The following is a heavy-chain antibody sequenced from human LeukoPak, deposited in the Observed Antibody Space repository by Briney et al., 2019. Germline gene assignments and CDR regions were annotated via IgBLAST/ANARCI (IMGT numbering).Heavy chain of an antibody. V-gene: IGHV1-2*02. D-gene: IGHD5-18*01. CDR3: ARDWNSYGSFDY. CDR2: INPNSGGT. CDR1: GYTFTGYY. J-gene: IGHJ4*02. Sequence: ASVKVSCKASGYTFTGYYMHWVRQAPGQGLEWMGWINPNSGGTNYAQKFQGRVTMTRDTSISTAYMELSRLRSDDTAVYYCARDWNSYGSFDYWGQGTLVTVSS.